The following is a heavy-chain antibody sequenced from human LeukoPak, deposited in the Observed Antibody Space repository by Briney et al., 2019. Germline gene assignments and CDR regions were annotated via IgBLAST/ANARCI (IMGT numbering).Heavy chain of an antibody. Sequence: PSETLSLTCAVSDYSISSDYYWGWIRQPPGKGLEWIGSIYQSGSTHYNPSLKSRVTISVDTSKNQFSLKLNSVTAADTAVYYCARNSSWYFDYLPQGTLVTVSS. CDR3: ARNSSWYFDY. V-gene: IGHV4-38-2*01. J-gene: IGHJ4*02. CDR2: IYQSGST. D-gene: IGHD6-13*01. CDR1: DYSISSDYY.